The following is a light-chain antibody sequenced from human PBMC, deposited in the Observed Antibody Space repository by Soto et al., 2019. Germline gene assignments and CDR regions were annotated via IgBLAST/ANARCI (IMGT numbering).Light chain of an antibody. J-gene: IGLJ7*01. CDR2: EVT. CDR1: SSDVGGYNY. CDR3: SSYTTSSTLV. Sequence: QSALTQPASVSGSPGQSITISCTGTSSDVGGYNYVSWYQQHPGNAPKFIIYEVTHRPSGVSNRFSGSKSGNTASLTISGLQAEDEADYYCSSYTTSSTLVFGGGTQLTVL. V-gene: IGLV2-14*01.